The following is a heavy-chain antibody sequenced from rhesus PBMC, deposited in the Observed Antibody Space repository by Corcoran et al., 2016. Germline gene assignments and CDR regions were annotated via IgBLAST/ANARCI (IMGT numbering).Heavy chain of an antibody. V-gene: IGHV3S5*01. Sequence: EVQLVETGGGLVQPGGSLKLSCAVSGFTFSSYGMSWVRQAPGKGLEWVSVINTGGGSTDYAHSVKGRFTISRDNSKNTFSLQMNSLRAEDTAVYYCAKEFSSWPKNYYFDYWGQGVLVTVSS. CDR2: INTGGGST. J-gene: IGHJ4*01. CDR1: GFTFSSYG. D-gene: IGHD6-13*01. CDR3: AKEFSSWPKNYYFDY.